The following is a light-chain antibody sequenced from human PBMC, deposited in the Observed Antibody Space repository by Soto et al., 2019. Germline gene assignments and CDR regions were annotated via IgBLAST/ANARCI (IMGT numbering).Light chain of an antibody. Sequence: QSVLTQPATVSGSPGQSITISCTGTSSDVGGYNYVSWYQQHPGKAPKLMIYDVSNRPSGVSNRFSGSKSGNTASLTISGLQAEDEADYYCSSYTSSFYVFETGTKVTVL. CDR3: SSYTSSFYV. V-gene: IGLV2-14*01. CDR2: DVS. CDR1: SSDVGGYNY. J-gene: IGLJ1*01.